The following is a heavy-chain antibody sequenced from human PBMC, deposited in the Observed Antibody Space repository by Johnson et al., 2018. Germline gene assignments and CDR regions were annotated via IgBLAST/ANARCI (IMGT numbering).Heavy chain of an antibody. CDR1: GFTFGDYA. D-gene: IGHD2-2*01. Sequence: VQLVESWGGLVKXGRSLRLSCTASGFTFGDYAMSWFRQAPGKGLEWVGFIRSKAYGGTTEYAASVKGRFTIPRDDSKSIAYLQMNSRKTEDTAVYYCTREDLIVVPAGYYYYGMDVWGQGTTVTVSS. CDR3: TREDLIVVPAGYYYYGMDV. V-gene: IGHV3-49*05. J-gene: IGHJ6*02. CDR2: IRSKAYGGTT.